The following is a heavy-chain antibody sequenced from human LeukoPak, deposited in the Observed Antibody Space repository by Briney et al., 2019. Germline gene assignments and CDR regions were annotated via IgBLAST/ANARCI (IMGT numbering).Heavy chain of an antibody. Sequence: ASVKVACKASGYTFTDYYLHWVRQAPGQGLEWMGWINPNSGGTNYAQKFQGRVTLTRDTSMSTAYMQISRLTSDDTAVYYCERDNLEASWGSPGDYWGQGTLVTVSS. CDR3: ERDNLEASWGSPGDY. J-gene: IGHJ4*02. D-gene: IGHD2-2*01. V-gene: IGHV1-2*02. CDR2: INPNSGGT. CDR1: GYTFTDYY.